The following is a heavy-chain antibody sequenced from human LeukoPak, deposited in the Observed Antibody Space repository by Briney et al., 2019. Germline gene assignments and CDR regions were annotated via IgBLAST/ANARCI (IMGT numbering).Heavy chain of an antibody. J-gene: IGHJ5*02. D-gene: IGHD1-1*01. Sequence: SVKVSYKASGGTFSSYAISWVRQAPGQGLEWMGGIIPIFGTANYAQKFQGRVTITADVSTSTAYMELSSLRSEDTAVYYCARIPTGTYRFDPWGQGTLVTVSS. CDR2: IIPIFGTA. V-gene: IGHV1-69*13. CDR3: ARIPTGTYRFDP. CDR1: GGTFSSYA.